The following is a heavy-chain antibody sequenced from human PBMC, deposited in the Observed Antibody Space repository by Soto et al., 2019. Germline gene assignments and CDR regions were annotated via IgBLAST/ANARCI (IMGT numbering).Heavy chain of an antibody. CDR1: GFSLTTSGVG. Sequence: QITLKESGPTLVKPTQTLTLTCTFSGFSLTTSGVGVGWIRQPPGKALEWLALIYWDDDKRYSPSLKSRLTSPKDTYKNQEAVTNANMDPADTAIYFCAHITTTVTWWFDPWGQGTLVTVSS. D-gene: IGHD4-17*01. J-gene: IGHJ5*02. CDR2: IYWDDDK. V-gene: IGHV2-5*02. CDR3: AHITTTVTWWFDP.